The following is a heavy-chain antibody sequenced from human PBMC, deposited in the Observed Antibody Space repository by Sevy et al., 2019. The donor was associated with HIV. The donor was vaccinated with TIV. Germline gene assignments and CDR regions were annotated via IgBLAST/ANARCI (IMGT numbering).Heavy chain of an antibody. V-gene: IGHV3-48*02. CDR1: AFTFRDYP. Sequence: GGSLRLSCAASAFTFRDYPMNWIRQAPGKGLEWLSYISRASDSIYYADSVMGRFTVSRDNAKNSLYLQMDRLSDEDTAIYYCAREHTGSFPDFWGQGTLVTVSS. CDR3: AREHTGSFPDF. CDR2: ISRASDSI. D-gene: IGHD1-26*01. J-gene: IGHJ4*02.